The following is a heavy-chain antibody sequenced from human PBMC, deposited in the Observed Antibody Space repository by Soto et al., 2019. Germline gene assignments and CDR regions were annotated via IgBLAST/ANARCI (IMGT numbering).Heavy chain of an antibody. CDR3: ARDRQYYHFWGGYENEGPYGMDV. Sequence: QVQLQQWGAGLLKPSETLSLTCAVYGGSFSGYYWTWIRQAPGKGLEWIGEINPSGGTNYTSSLKSRVTISVDTSKNQFSLILYSLTAADTAVYYCARDRQYYHFWGGYENEGPYGMDVWGQGTTVTVSS. J-gene: IGHJ6*02. V-gene: IGHV4-34*02. CDR1: GGSFSGYY. D-gene: IGHD3-3*02. CDR2: INPSGGT.